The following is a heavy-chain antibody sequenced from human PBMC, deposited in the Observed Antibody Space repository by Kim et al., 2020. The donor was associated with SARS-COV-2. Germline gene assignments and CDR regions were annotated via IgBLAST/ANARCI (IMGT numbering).Heavy chain of an antibody. CDR3: AKWVMATSFIYYFDY. Sequence: DSVKGRFTISRDNSKNTLYLQMNSLRAEDTAVYYCAKWVMATSFIYYFDYWGQGTLVTVSS. J-gene: IGHJ4*02. V-gene: IGHV3-23*01. D-gene: IGHD5-12*01.